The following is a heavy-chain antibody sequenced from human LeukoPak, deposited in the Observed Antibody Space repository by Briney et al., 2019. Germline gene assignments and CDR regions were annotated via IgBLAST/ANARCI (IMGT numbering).Heavy chain of an antibody. D-gene: IGHD2/OR15-2a*01. V-gene: IGHV3-33*01. CDR1: GFTFSSYG. CDR3: AREGPRGNSQFDY. J-gene: IGHJ4*02. CDR2: IWYDGSNK. Sequence: PGGSLRLSCAASGFTFSSYGMHWVRQAPGKGLEWVALIWYDGSNKYYTDSVKGRLTISRDNSKNTLYLQMNSRRAEDTAIYYCAREGPRGNSQFDYWGQGTLVTVSS.